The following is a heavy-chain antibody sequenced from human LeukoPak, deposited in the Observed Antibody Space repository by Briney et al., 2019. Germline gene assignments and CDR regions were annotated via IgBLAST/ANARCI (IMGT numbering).Heavy chain of an antibody. CDR1: GGSIIGYA. V-gene: IGHV4-4*09. D-gene: IGHD2-2*01. CDR2: IYTSGST. Sequence: PSETLCLSCAVSGGSIIGYALTWVRQAPGKGLEWVGDIYTSGSTNYNPSLKSRLTISVDMSKNQFSLQLSSVTAADTAVYYCARQSCSSTSCPHRNVFDIWGQGAMVTVSP. J-gene: IGHJ3*02. CDR3: ARQSCSSTSCPHRNVFDI.